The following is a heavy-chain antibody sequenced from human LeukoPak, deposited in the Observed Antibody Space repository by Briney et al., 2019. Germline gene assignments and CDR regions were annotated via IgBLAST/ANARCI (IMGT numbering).Heavy chain of an antibody. CDR2: ITGSGGNT. CDR1: GFTFSSNA. V-gene: IGHV3-23*01. CDR3: ARARYISNFDC. D-gene: IGHD6-13*01. Sequence: GGSLRLSCAASGFTFSSNAMSWVRQAPGKGLEWVSHITGSGGNTYYADSVKGRFTISRDNSKYTLYLQMNSLRAEDTAIYYCARARYISNFDCWGQGTLVTVSS. J-gene: IGHJ4*02.